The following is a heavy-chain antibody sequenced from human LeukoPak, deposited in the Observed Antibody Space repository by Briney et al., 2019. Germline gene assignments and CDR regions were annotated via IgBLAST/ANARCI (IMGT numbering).Heavy chain of an antibody. V-gene: IGHV3-23*01. J-gene: IGHJ3*02. CDR1: GFTFSSYA. CDR2: LTDNGGTT. CDR3: VKKRDAFDI. Sequence: PGGSLRLSCAASGFTFSSYAMGWLRQAPGRRPEWVSSLTDNGGTTYYVDSVKGRFAISRDNSKNTLYLHMNSLRADDTAVYYCVKKRDAFDIWGQGTVVTVSS. D-gene: IGHD5-24*01.